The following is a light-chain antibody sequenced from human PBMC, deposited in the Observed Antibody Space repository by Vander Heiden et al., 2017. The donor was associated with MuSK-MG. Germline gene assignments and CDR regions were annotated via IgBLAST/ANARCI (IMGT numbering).Light chain of an antibody. J-gene: IGKJ3*01. Sequence: AIRMTPSPSSLSASTGDRVTITCRASQGSSSYLAWYQQKPGKAPKLLIYAASTLQSGVPSRFSGSGSGTDFTLTISCLQSEDFATYYCQQYDSYPLTFGHGTKVDIK. CDR1: QGSSSY. CDR2: AAS. V-gene: IGKV1-8*01. CDR3: QQYDSYPLT.